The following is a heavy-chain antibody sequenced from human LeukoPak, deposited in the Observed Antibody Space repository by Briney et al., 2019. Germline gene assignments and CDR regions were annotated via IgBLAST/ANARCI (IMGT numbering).Heavy chain of an antibody. V-gene: IGHV4-59*12. CDR1: GGSISSYY. D-gene: IGHD4-11*01. CDR3: ARGVYSNYDNYYYMDV. J-gene: IGHJ6*03. Sequence: PSENLSLTCTVSGGSISSYYWSWIRQPPGKGLEWIGYIYHSGSTYYNPSLKSRVTISVDRSKNQFSLKLSSVTAADTAVYYCARGVYSNYDNYYYMDVWGKGTTVTVSS. CDR2: IYHSGST.